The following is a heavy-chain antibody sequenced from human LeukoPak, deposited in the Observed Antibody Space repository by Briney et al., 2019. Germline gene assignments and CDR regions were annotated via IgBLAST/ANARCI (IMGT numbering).Heavy chain of an antibody. CDR1: GFIVSSNY. D-gene: IGHD2-21*01. CDR2: IYAGGST. J-gene: IGHJ4*02. Sequence: GGSLRLSCAASGFIVSSNYMSWVRQAPGKGLGWVSVIYAGGSTYYADSVKGRFTISRDNSKTTLYLQMNSLRAEDTAVYYCAYYGDYFDYWGQGTLVTVSS. V-gene: IGHV3-66*01. CDR3: AYYGDYFDY.